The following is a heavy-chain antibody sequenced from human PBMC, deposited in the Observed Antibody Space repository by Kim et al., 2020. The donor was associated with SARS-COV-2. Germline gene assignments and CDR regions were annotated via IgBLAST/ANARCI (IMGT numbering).Heavy chain of an antibody. CDR3: AKGAYGSGFDP. CDR1: GFTFSSYG. D-gene: IGHD3-10*01. CDR2: ISYDGSNK. J-gene: IGHJ5*02. V-gene: IGHV3-30*18. Sequence: GGSLRLSCAASGFTFSSYGMHWVRQAPGKGLEWVAVISYDGSNKYYADSVKGRFTISRDNSKNTLYLQMNSLRAEDTAVYYCAKGAYGSGFDPWGQGTLV.